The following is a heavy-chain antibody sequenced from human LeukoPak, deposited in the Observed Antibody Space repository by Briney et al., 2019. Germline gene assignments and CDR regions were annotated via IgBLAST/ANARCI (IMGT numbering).Heavy chain of an antibody. CDR3: ARVLGSYFDY. J-gene: IGHJ4*02. Sequence: GGSLRLSCAASGFTFSSYSMNWVRQAPGKGLEWISYISSGSDIIYYADSMRGRFTISRDNAKNSLYLQMSSLRVEDTAVYYCARVLGSYFDYWGQRTLVTVSS. D-gene: IGHD2-15*01. V-gene: IGHV3-48*04. CDR2: ISSGSDII. CDR1: GFTFSSYS.